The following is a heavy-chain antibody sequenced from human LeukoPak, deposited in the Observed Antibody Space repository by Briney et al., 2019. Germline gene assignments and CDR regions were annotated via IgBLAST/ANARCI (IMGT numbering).Heavy chain of an antibody. V-gene: IGHV4-59*12. CDR1: GGSISSYY. CDR2: IYHSGTTYSGST. J-gene: IGHJ4*02. Sequence: SETLSLTCTVSGGSISSYYWSWIRQPPGKGLEWIGSIYHSGTTYSGSTYYNPSLKSRVTISLDTSKNQFSLKVGSMTAADTAVYYCARAGGYGLIDYWGQGTMVTVSS. D-gene: IGHD5-18*01. CDR3: ARAGGYGLIDY.